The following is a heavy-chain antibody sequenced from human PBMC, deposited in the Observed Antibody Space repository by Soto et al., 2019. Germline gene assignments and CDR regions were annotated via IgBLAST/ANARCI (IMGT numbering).Heavy chain of an antibody. J-gene: IGHJ6*02. D-gene: IGHD6-13*01. Sequence: GASVKVSCKASGGTFSSYAISWVRQAPGQGLEWMGGIIPIFGTANYAQKFQGRVTITADESTSTAYMELSSLRSEDTAVYYCARVLYSSSWYRPRGDYYYGMDVWGQGTTVTVSS. CDR1: GGTFSSYA. V-gene: IGHV1-69*13. CDR3: ARVLYSSSWYRPRGDYYYGMDV. CDR2: IIPIFGTA.